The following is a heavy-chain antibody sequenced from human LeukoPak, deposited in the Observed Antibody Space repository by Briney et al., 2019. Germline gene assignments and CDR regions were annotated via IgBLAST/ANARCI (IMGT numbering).Heavy chain of an antibody. CDR2: ISAYNGNT. CDR1: GYTFTSYG. D-gene: IGHD2-15*01. V-gene: IGHV1-18*01. CDR3: AATDCSGGSCYSGWFDP. J-gene: IGHJ5*02. Sequence: ASVKVSCKASGYTFTSYGISWVRQAPGQGLEWMGWISAYNGNTNYAQKLQGRVTMTTDTSTSTAYMELRSLRSDNTAVYYCAATDCSGGSCYSGWFDPWGQGTLVTVSS.